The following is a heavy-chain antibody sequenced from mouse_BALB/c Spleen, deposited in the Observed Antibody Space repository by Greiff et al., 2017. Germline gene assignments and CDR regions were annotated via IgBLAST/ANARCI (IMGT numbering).Heavy chain of an antibody. CDR1: GYTFSSYW. V-gene: IGHV1-9*01. CDR3: ARERNYRSYYYAMDY. D-gene: IGHD2-14*01. CDR2: ILPGSGST. J-gene: IGHJ4*01. Sequence: VQLQQSGAELMKPGASVKISCKATGYTFSSYWIEWVKQRPGHGLEWIGEILPGSGSTNYNEKFKGKATFTADTSSNTAYMKLSSLTSEDSAVYYCARERNYRSYYYAMDYWGQGTSVTVSS.